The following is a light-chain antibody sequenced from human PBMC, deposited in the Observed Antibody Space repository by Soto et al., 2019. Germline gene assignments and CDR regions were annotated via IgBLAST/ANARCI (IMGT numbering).Light chain of an antibody. CDR2: GNS. J-gene: IGLJ7*01. V-gene: IGLV1-40*01. CDR1: SSNIGAGYD. CDR3: QSYDSSLSGAV. Sequence: QSVLTQPPSVSGAPGQRVTISCTGSSSNIGAGYDVHWYQQLPGTAPKLLIYGNSNRPSGVPDRFSGSKSGTSASLAITGLQAEDEGDYYCQSYDSSLSGAVFGGGTQLT.